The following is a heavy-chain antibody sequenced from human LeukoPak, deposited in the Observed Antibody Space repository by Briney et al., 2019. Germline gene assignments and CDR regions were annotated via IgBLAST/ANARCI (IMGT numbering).Heavy chain of an antibody. V-gene: IGHV3-21*01. CDR3: ARDPGIAVDPNLAFDI. CDR2: ISSSSSYI. CDR1: GFTFSSYS. D-gene: IGHD6-19*01. Sequence: GGSLRLSCAASGFTFSSYSMNWVRQAPGKGLEWVSSISSSSSYIYYADSVKGRFTISRDNAKNSLYLQVNSLRAEDTAVYYCARDPGIAVDPNLAFDIWGQGTMVTVSS. J-gene: IGHJ3*02.